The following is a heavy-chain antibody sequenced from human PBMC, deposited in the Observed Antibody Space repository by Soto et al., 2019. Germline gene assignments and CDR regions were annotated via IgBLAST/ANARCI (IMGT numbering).Heavy chain of an antibody. Sequence: SETLSLTCTVSGGSISSGDYYWSWIRQPPGKGLEWIGYIYYSGSTYYNPSLKSRVTISVDTSKNQFSLKLSSVTAADTAVYYCARFIVVPARDWFDPWGQGTLVTVSS. V-gene: IGHV4-30-4*01. CDR3: ARFIVVPARDWFDP. D-gene: IGHD2-2*01. CDR2: IYYSGST. CDR1: GGSISSGDYY. J-gene: IGHJ5*02.